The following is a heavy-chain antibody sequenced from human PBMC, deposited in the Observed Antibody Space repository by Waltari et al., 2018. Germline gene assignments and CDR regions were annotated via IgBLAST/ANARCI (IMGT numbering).Heavy chain of an antibody. J-gene: IGHJ3*02. CDR1: GGTFSSYA. V-gene: IGHV1-69*10. CDR3: ASDKHSSSWYYAFDI. CDR2: IIPILGIA. D-gene: IGHD6-13*01. Sequence: QVQLVQSGAEVKKPGSSVKVSCKASGGTFSSYAISWVRQATGQGLEWMGGIIPILGIANYAQKFQGRVTITADKSTSTAYMELSSLRSEDTAVYYCASDKHSSSWYYAFDIWGQGTMVTVSS.